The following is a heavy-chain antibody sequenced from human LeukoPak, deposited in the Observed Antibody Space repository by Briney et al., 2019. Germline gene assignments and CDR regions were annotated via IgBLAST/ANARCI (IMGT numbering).Heavy chain of an antibody. Sequence: PSGTLSLTCAVSGGSISSSNWWSWVRPPPGKGLEWSGKIYRSGSTNYTPSLKSRVTISVDKSNHQFSLQLSSVTAADTAVYYCASDRSVGGDYWGQGTLVTVSS. CDR3: ASDRSVGGDY. CDR2: IYRSGST. V-gene: IGHV4-4*02. D-gene: IGHD3-16*01. J-gene: IGHJ4*02. CDR1: GGSISSSNW.